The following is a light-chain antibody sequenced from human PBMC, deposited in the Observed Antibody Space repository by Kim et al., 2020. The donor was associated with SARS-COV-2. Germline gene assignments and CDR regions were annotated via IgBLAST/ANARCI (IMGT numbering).Light chain of an antibody. J-gene: IGLJ1*01. V-gene: IGLV1-44*01. Sequence: QSVLTQPPSASGTHGQRVTISCSGSNSNIGSNTVNWYQQLTGTAPKLLIYSNNQRPSGVPDRFSGSKSGTSASLAISGLQSEDEADYYCAAWDDSLNGYVFGTGTKVTVL. CDR2: SNN. CDR3: AAWDDSLNGYV. CDR1: NSNIGSNT.